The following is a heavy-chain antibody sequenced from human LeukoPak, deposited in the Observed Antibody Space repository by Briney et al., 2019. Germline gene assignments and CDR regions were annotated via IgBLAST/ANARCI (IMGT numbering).Heavy chain of an antibody. CDR3: ARSLDV. Sequence: PGGSLRLSCAASGFTFSSHEVNWVRQAPGKGLEWVSFISSSGSSIYYADSVKGRFTISRDNAKNSLFLQMNSLTAEDTAVYYCARSLDVWAKGPRSPSP. CDR2: ISSSGSSI. J-gene: IGHJ6*02. CDR1: GFTFSSHE. V-gene: IGHV3-48*03.